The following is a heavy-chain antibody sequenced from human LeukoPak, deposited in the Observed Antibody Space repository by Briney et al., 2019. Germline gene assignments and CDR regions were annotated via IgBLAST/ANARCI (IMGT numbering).Heavy chain of an antibody. V-gene: IGHV3-30-3*01. D-gene: IGHD3-22*01. J-gene: IGHJ3*02. CDR1: GFTFSNFC. CDR3: AREGYYAFDI. Sequence: GGSLRLSCAASGFTFSNFCIHWVRQAPGKGLEWVALISHDGSNQYYPDSVKGRFTISRDNSENTLSLHMNSLRAEDTAMYYCAREGYYAFDIWGQGTMVTVSS. CDR2: ISHDGSNQ.